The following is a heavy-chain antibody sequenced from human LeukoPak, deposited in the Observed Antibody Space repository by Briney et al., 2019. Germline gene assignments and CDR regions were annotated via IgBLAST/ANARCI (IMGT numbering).Heavy chain of an antibody. Sequence: SETLSLTCTVSGGSISSYYWSWIRQPPGKGLEWIGYIYHTGSTSYNPSLKGRVTISADTSKNQFSLKLSSVTAADTAVYYCARQRGGDAFDIWGQGTMVTVSS. CDR1: GGSISSYY. CDR2: IYHTGST. V-gene: IGHV4-59*08. D-gene: IGHD3-16*01. J-gene: IGHJ3*02. CDR3: ARQRGGDAFDI.